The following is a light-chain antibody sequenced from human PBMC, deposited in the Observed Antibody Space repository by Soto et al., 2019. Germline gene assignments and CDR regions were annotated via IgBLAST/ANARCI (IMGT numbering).Light chain of an antibody. CDR2: GAS. J-gene: IGKJ1*01. CDR1: QSVSNNY. Sequence: EVGLTRWPGTLSLSPGERATLSCRASQSVSNNYLAWYQQKPGQAPRLLIYGASNRATGIPDRFSGSGSGTDFTLTISRLEPEDFAVYYCQQYGSSGTLGQGTKVDSK. CDR3: QQYGSSGT. V-gene: IGKV3-20*01.